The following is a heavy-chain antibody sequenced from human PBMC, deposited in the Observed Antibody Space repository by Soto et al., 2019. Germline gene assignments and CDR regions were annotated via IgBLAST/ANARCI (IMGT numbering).Heavy chain of an antibody. CDR2: IYWDGDK. V-gene: IGHV2-5*02. J-gene: IGHJ6*02. CDR3: VHSRCGGDCLRSYSSHYYYGMDV. CDR1: GFSLNTGGLG. Sequence: QITLKESGPTLVKPTQTLTLTCTFSGFSLNTGGLGVGWIRQPPGKALECLALIYWDGDKRYSPSLRGRLTVTKDTPNNQVVLTMTNMDPVDTATYYCVHSRCGGDCLRSYSSHYYYGMDVWGQGTTVTVSS. D-gene: IGHD2-21*02.